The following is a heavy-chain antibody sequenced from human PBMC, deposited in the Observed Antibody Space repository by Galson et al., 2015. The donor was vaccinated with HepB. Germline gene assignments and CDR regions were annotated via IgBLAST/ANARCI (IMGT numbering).Heavy chain of an antibody. V-gene: IGHV3-30*04. CDR3: ARGGYYYDSSGYYAY. J-gene: IGHJ4*02. CDR2: ISYDGSNK. D-gene: IGHD3-22*01. Sequence: SLRLSCAASGFTFSSYAMHWVRQAPGKGLEWVAVISYDGSNKYYADSVKGRFTISRDNSKNTLYLQMNSLRAEDTAVYYCARGGYYYDSSGYYAYWGQGTLVTVSS. CDR1: GFTFSSYA.